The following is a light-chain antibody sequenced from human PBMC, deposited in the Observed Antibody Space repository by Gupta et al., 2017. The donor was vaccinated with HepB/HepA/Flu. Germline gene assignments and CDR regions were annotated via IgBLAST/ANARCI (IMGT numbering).Light chain of an antibody. CDR1: QSISSY. CDR3: QQSNSTPQT. Sequence: DIQMTQSPSSLSASVGDRVTITCRASQSISSYLNWYQQKPGKAPKLLIYAASSLQSGVPSRFSGSGSWTDSTLTSSRLQPEDVATYYCQQSNSTPQTFGQGTKLEIK. J-gene: IGKJ2*01. V-gene: IGKV1-39*01. CDR2: AAS.